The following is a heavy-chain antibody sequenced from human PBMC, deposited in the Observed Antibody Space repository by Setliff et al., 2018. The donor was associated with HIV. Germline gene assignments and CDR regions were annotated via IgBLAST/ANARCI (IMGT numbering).Heavy chain of an antibody. CDR1: GFTFINYY. CDR2: INLDGSGT. Sequence: GGSLRLSCAASGFTFINYYMAWVRQRPGKGLEWVANINLDGSGTHYVDSVKGRFTISRDNSKNSLYLRLNSLRVDDTAVYYCVRDSARPGGITPPWGQGTLVTVSS. J-gene: IGHJ5*02. D-gene: IGHD3-16*01. CDR3: VRDSARPGGITPP. V-gene: IGHV3-7*03.